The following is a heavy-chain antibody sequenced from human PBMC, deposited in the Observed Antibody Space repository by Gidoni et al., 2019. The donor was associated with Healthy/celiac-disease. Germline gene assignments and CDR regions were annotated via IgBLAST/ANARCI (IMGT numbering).Heavy chain of an antibody. J-gene: IGHJ3*02. V-gene: IGHV4-59*01. CDR3: AREMGDSSDMEANDAFDI. Sequence: QVQLQESGPGLVKPSATLSLTCTVSGGSISSYYWSWIRQPPGKGLEWIGYIYYSGSTNYNPSLKSRVTISVDTSKNQFSLKLSSVTAADTAVYYCAREMGDSSDMEANDAFDIWGQGTMVTVSS. CDR2: IYYSGST. CDR1: GGSISSYY. D-gene: IGHD3-22*01.